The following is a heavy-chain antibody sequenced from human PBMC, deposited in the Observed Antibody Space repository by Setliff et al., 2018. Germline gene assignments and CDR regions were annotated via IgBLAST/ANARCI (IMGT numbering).Heavy chain of an antibody. CDR2: INHSGST. J-gene: IGHJ6*02. CDR1: GGSFSGYY. V-gene: IGHV4-34*01. D-gene: IGHD2-15*01. CDR3: ARKKTVYWYYGMDV. Sequence: SETLSLTCAVYGGSFSGYYWSWIRQPPGKGLERIGEINHSGSTNYNPSLKSRVTISVDTSKNQFSLKLSSVTAADTAVYYCARKKTVYWYYGMDVWGQGTTVTVS.